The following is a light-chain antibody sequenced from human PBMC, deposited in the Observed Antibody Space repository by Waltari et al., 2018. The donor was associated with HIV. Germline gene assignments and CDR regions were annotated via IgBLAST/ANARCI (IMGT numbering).Light chain of an antibody. J-gene: IGLJ2*01. V-gene: IGLV2-23*02. CDR2: ELT. CDR3: CSYTGTGVV. CDR1: RSDVGAYNL. Sequence: QSALTQPASVSGSPGQSITISCTGPRSDVGAYNLVSWYQQHPGKAPKLMIFELTKRPSGISDRFSGSRSGNTASLTISGLQAEDEGDYYCCSYTGTGVVFGGGTKLTVL.